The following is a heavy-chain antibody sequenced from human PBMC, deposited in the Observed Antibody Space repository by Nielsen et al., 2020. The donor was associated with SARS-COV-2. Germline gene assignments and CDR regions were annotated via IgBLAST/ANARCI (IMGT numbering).Heavy chain of an antibody. Sequence: ASLTLSCQASRYTFTDSFIHFVRQAPGQGLEWIGRIHPYSGGTNYARKFQGTVTMTRDASISTVYMELTSDDTAVYYCARPRATIFGLVMSYGMDVWGKGTTVAVSS. V-gene: IGHV1-2*06. CDR1: RYTFTDSF. D-gene: IGHD3/OR15-3a*01. CDR3: ARPRATIFGLVMSYGMDV. CDR2: IHPYSGGT. J-gene: IGHJ6*04.